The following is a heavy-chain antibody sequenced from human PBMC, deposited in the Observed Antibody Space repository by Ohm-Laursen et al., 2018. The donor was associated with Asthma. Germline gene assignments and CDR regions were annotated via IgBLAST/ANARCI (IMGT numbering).Heavy chain of an antibody. CDR1: GFTFNNYA. V-gene: IGHV3-23*01. CDR2: ISVGGSK. Sequence: SLRLSCSASGFTFNNYAMIWVRQAPGKGLEWVSGISVGGSKYYGDSVRGRFTVSRDNSKNTLYLHMNSVIAEDTAVYYCAKDDTTYSDILTGYSDYWGQGTLVTVSS. CDR3: AKDDTTYSDILTGYSDY. D-gene: IGHD3-9*01. J-gene: IGHJ4*02.